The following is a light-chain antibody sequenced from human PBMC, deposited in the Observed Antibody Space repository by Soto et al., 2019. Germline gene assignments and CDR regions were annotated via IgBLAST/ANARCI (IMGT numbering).Light chain of an antibody. CDR1: SRDVGGYYY. V-gene: IGLV2-14*03. CDR3: SSYSRILTVI. J-gene: IGLJ2*01. Sequence: QSALTQPASVSGSPGQSITISCTGTSRDVGGYYYVSWYQQHPGKAPKLILYDVSRRASGISYRFHGSKSGNTASLTISGLQAAEEADYYCSSYSRILTVIFGAGTKVTVL. CDR2: DVS.